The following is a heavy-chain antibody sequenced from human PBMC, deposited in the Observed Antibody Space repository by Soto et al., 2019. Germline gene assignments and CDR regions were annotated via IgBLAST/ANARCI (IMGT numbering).Heavy chain of an antibody. D-gene: IGHD3-3*01. CDR1: GYPVTAYY. Sequence: QLHLVQSGAVVKKPGASVTVSCSASGYPVTAYYMHWVRQAPGRGLGWMGGINPATGAAKYTQTFQGRVHLTRDTATSTFFRELSGLASADTAGFYWARGGGVGVAGSAAFDMWGQGTLVTVSS. CDR3: ARGGGVGVAGSAAFDM. V-gene: IGHV1-2*02. CDR2: INPATGAA. J-gene: IGHJ3*02.